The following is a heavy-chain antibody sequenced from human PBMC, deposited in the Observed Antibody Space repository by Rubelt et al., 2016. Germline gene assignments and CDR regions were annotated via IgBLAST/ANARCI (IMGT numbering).Heavy chain of an antibody. V-gene: IGHV4-34*01. CDR3: ARWKCGSSTIDY. J-gene: IGHJ4*02. CDR2: INHSGST. D-gene: IGHD2-2*01. Sequence: QVQLQEWGAGLLKPSETLSLTCAVYGGSFSGYYWSWIRQPPGKGLEWIGEINHSGSTHYNASLKSRVTLSEDTSKNQFSLKLSSGTAADTAVYDWARWKCGSSTIDYWGRGTLVTVSS. CDR1: GGSFSGYY.